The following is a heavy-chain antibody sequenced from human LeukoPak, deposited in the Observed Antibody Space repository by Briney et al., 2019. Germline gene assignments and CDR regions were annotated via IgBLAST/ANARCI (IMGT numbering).Heavy chain of an antibody. CDR3: TRGTDGLWDF. CDR2: ISYDGSNK. CDR1: GFTFSSYA. J-gene: IGHJ4*02. D-gene: IGHD2-8*01. Sequence: PGGSLRISCAASGFTFSSYAMHWVRQAPGKGLEWVAVISYDGSNKYYADSVKGRFTISRDNSKNTLYLQMNSLRAEDTAVYYCTRGTDGLWDFWGQGTLVTVSS. V-gene: IGHV3-30*04.